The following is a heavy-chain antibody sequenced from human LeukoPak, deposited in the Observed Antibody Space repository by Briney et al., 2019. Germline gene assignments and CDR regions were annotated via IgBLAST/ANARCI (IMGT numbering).Heavy chain of an antibody. Sequence: GGSLRLSCEVSGFTFDDYGMSWVRQAPGKGLEWVSGLYSGGGTYYADSVKGRFDISRDNSKNTLYLQMNSLRAEDTAVYYCARDWVQYDLPRYSDCWGQEALVTVSS. CDR1: GFTFDDYG. V-gene: IGHV3-66*01. CDR2: LYSGGGT. CDR3: ARDWVQYDLPRYSDC. D-gene: IGHD2-8*01. J-gene: IGHJ4*02.